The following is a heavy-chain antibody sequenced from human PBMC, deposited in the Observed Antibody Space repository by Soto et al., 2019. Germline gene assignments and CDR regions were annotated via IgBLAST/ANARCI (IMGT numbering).Heavy chain of an antibody. D-gene: IGHD2-15*01. J-gene: IGHJ6*01. CDR1: GFTFSSYG. CDR3: AREGYCSGGSCYGAYYGMDV. V-gene: IGHV3-33*01. CDR2: IWYDGSNK. Sequence: QVQLVESGGGVVQPGRSLRLSCAASGFTFSSYGMHWVRQAPGKGLEWVAVIWYDGSNKYYADSVKGRFTISRDNSKNTLYLQMNSLRAEDTAVYYCAREGYCSGGSCYGAYYGMDVW.